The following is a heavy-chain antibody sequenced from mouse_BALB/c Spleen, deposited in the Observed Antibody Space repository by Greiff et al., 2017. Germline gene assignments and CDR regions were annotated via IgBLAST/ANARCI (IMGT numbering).Heavy chain of an antibody. CDR2: ISYSGST. V-gene: IGHV3-2*02. CDR1: GYSITSDYA. Sequence: EVKLVESGPGLVKPSQSLSLTCTVTGYSITSDYAWNWIRQFPGNKLEWMGYISYSGSTSYNPSLKSRISITRDTSKNQFFLQLNSVTTEDTATYYCARDGCDYWGQGTTLTVSS. J-gene: IGHJ2*01. D-gene: IGHD2-3*01. CDR3: ARDGCDY.